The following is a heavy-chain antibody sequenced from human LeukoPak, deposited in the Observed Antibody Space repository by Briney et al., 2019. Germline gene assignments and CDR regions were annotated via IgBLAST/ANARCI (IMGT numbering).Heavy chain of an antibody. Sequence: SETLSLTCTVSGGSISSSSYYWGWIRQPPGKRLEWIGSIYYGGSTYYNPSLKSRVTISVDTSKNQFSLKLNSVTAADTAVYYCATHFTIFSAFDIWGQGTMVIVSS. CDR3: ATHFTIFSAFDI. V-gene: IGHV4-39*01. CDR1: GGSISSSSYY. CDR2: IYYGGST. D-gene: IGHD3-3*01. J-gene: IGHJ3*02.